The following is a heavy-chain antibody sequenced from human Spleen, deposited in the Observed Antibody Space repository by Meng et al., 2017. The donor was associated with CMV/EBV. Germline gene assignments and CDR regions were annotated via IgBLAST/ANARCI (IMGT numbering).Heavy chain of an antibody. D-gene: IGHD3-3*01. CDR2: IYHSGST. CDR1: GYSISSGYY. J-gene: IGHJ6*02. CDR3: ARIARRITIFGVVIKGDYYYGMDV. V-gene: IGHV4-38-2*02. Sequence: SETLSLTCTVSGYSISSGYYWGWIRQPPGKGLEWIGSIYHSGSTYYNPSLKSRVTISVDTSKNQFSLKLSSVTAADTAVYYCARIARRITIFGVVIKGDYYYGMDVWGQGTTVTVSS.